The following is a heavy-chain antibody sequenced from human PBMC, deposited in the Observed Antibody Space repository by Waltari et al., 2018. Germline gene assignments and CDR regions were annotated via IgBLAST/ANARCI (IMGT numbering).Heavy chain of an antibody. CDR2: INHSGST. D-gene: IGHD6-19*01. J-gene: IGHJ4*02. CDR3: ARRTPNTVAGRGLGY. Sequence: QVQLQQWGAGLLKPSETLSLTCAVYGGSFRGYYWSWIRQPPGKGLEWIGEINHSGSTNYNPSLKSRVTISVDTSKNQFSLKLSSVTAADTAVYYCARRTPNTVAGRGLGYWSQGTLVTVSS. CDR1: GGSFRGYY. V-gene: IGHV4-34*01.